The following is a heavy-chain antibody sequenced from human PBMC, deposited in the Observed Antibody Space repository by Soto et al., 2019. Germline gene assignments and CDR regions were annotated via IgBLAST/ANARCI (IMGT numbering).Heavy chain of an antibody. CDR2: ISPNNGAT. J-gene: IGHJ3*01. D-gene: IGHD2-15*01. CDR1: GYTFSDYY. V-gene: IGHV1-2*02. CDR3: ARGGEFCSTGSCNSSLGDAFDV. Sequence: QVQLVQSGAEVKKPGASMKVSCKASGYTFSDYYMHWVRQAPGQGLECMGWISPNNGATNYAQKFQDRVTMTMDASSNTAYMELSRLRSDDTAVYYCARGGEFCSTGSCNSSLGDAFDVWGQGTTVTVSS.